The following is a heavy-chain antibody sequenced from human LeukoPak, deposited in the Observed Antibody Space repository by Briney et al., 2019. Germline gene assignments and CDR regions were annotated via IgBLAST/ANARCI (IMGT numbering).Heavy chain of an antibody. Sequence: GGSLRLSCAASGFTFSSYSMNWVRQAPGKWLEWVSYISSSSSTIYYADSVKGRFTISRDNAKNSLYLQMNSLRAEDTAVYYCARSNEYYDFWSGYYQHYYYYYGMDVWGQGTTFTVSS. J-gene: IGHJ6*02. CDR1: GFTFSSYS. CDR3: ARSNEYYDFWSGYYQHYYYYYGMDV. CDR2: ISSSSSTI. V-gene: IGHV3-48*01. D-gene: IGHD3-3*01.